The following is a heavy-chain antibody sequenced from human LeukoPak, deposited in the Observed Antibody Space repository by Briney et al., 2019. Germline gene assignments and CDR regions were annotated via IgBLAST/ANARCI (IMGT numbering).Heavy chain of an antibody. CDR1: GGSISSNNW. J-gene: IGHJ6*03. D-gene: IGHD2-15*01. CDR3: ARGYCSGGSCYSYYYYNYMDV. CDR2: IYHSGST. V-gene: IGHV4-4*02. Sequence: SGTLSLTCAVSGGSISSNNWWSWVRQPPGKGLEWIGEIYHSGSTNYSPSLKSRVTISVDKSKNQFSLRLSSVTAADTAVYYCARGYCSGGSCYSYYYYNYMDVWGKGTTVTVSS.